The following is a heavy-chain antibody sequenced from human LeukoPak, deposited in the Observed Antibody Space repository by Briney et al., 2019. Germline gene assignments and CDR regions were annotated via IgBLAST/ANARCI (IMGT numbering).Heavy chain of an antibody. J-gene: IGHJ4*02. CDR2: ISGSGGST. V-gene: IGHV3-23*01. CDR1: GFTFSSYA. CDR3: ANPDLLWNY. D-gene: IGHD2/OR15-2a*01. Sequence: GGSLRLSCAASGFTFSSYAMSWVRQAPGKGLEGVSAISGSGGSTYYADSVKGRFTISRENSKNTLYLQMNSLRAEATAVYYCANPDLLWNYWGQGTLVTVSS.